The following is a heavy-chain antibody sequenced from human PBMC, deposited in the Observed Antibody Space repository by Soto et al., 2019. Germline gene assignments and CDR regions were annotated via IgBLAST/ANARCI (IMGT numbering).Heavy chain of an antibody. J-gene: IGHJ3*02. V-gene: IGHV1-46*01. CDR3: ARDVPEITQVVTMVRDAFEI. Sequence: QVQLVQSGAEVKKPGASVKGSCKASGYTFTSYYMHWVRQAPGQGLEWMGIINPSGGSTTYAQKFQGRVTMTRDTSTSTVYMELSSLGSEDTAVYYCARDVPEITQVVTMVRDAFEIWGQGTMVTVSS. CDR1: GYTFTSYY. D-gene: IGHD3-10*01. CDR2: INPSGGST.